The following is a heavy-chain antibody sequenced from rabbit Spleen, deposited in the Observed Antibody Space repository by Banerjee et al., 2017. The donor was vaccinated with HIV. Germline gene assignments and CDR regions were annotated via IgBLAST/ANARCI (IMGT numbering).Heavy chain of an antibody. V-gene: IGHV1S43*01. CDR1: GIDFSSYFY. CDR3: ARDLENYAYTSYLDL. CDR2: IYTTSGST. D-gene: IGHD8-1*01. Sequence: QQQLVESGGGLVQPEGSLTLTCKASGIDFSSYFYMCWVRQAPGKGLELIACIYTTSGSTWYASWVNGRFTISRSTSLNTVDLQMTSLTAADTATYFCARDLENYAYTSYLDLWGPGTLVT. J-gene: IGHJ4*01.